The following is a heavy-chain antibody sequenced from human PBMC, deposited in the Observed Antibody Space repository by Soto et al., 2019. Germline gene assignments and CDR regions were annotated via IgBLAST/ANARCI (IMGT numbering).Heavy chain of an antibody. CDR3: AVLSSSWYQVLDY. CDR1: GFTFSSYS. D-gene: IGHD6-13*01. Sequence: EVQLVESGGGLVKPGGSLRLSCAASGFTFSSYSMNWVRQAPGKGLEWVSSISSSSSYIYYADSVKGRFTISRDNAKNSLYLQMNSLRAEDTAVYYCAVLSSSWYQVLDYWGQGTLVTVSS. J-gene: IGHJ4*02. CDR2: ISSSSSYI. V-gene: IGHV3-21*01.